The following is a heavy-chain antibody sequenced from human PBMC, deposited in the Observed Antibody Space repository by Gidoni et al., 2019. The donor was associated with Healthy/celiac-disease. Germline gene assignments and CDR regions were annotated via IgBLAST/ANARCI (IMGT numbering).Heavy chain of an antibody. Sequence: EVQLVESGGGLIQPGGSLRLSCAASGFTVSSNYRSWVRQAPGKGLEWVSVIYSGGSTYYADSVKGRFTISRDNSKNTLYLQMNSLRAEDTAVYYCARIGDYGGNPDWFDPWGQGTLVTVSS. CDR2: IYSGGST. CDR1: GFTVSSNY. CDR3: ARIGDYGGNPDWFDP. V-gene: IGHV3-53*01. J-gene: IGHJ5*02. D-gene: IGHD4-17*01.